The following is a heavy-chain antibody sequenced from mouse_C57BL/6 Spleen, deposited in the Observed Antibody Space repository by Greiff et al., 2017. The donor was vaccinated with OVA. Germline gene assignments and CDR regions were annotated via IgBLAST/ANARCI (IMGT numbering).Heavy chain of an antibody. V-gene: IGHV5-6*01. D-gene: IGHD2-4*01. CDR3: AAGDDYDAWFAY. Sequence: EVMLVESGGDLVKPGGSLKLSCAASGFTFSSYGMSWVRQTPDKRLEWVATISSGGSYTYYPDSVKGRFTISRDNAKNTLYLQMSSLKSEDTAMYSCAAGDDYDAWFAYWGQGTLVTVSA. CDR1: GFTFSSYG. J-gene: IGHJ3*01. CDR2: ISSGGSYT.